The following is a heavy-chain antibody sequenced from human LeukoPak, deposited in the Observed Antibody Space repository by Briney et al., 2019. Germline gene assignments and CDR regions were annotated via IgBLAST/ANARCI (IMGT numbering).Heavy chain of an antibody. CDR2: IYYSGGT. CDR3: ARGRPVTGSFYFDY. CDR1: GGSVSSGSYY. Sequence: SETLSLTCTVSGGSVSSGSYYWSWIRQPPGRGLEWIGYIYYSGGTKYNSSLKSRLTMSVDTSKNQFSLNLTSVTAADTAVYYCARGRPVTGSFYFDYWGQGTLVTVSS. D-gene: IGHD1-26*01. J-gene: IGHJ4*02. V-gene: IGHV4-61*01.